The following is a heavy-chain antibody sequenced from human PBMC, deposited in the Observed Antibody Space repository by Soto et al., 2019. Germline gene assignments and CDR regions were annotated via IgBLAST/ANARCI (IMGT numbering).Heavy chain of an antibody. CDR1: GFTVSTNY. CDR2: IYKSGDT. D-gene: IGHD1-26*01. J-gene: IGHJ1*01. CDR3: ARDRWDRPGWYFKD. Sequence: EVQLVESGGGLIQPGGSLRLSFTAAGFTVSTNYMSWIRQAPGQGLEWVSVIYKSGDTYYADSVKGRFTISRDNSKSTLYLQMNSLRAEDTAVYYCARDRWDRPGWYFKDWGQGTLVTVSS. V-gene: IGHV3-53*01.